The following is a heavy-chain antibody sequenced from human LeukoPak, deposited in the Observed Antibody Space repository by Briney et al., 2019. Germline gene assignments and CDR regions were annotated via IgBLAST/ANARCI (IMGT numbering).Heavy chain of an antibody. Sequence: PGGSLRLSCTASGFTFSNYNMNWVRQAPGKGLESVSHISSSSSLIYYADSVKGRFTISRDNARNSLYLQMNSLRAEDTAVYYCARGGYHDSRGYGWGAFDIWGQGTMVTVSS. J-gene: IGHJ3*02. V-gene: IGHV3-48*04. CDR2: ISSSSSLI. CDR3: ARGGYHDSRGYGWGAFDI. D-gene: IGHD3-22*01. CDR1: GFTFSNYN.